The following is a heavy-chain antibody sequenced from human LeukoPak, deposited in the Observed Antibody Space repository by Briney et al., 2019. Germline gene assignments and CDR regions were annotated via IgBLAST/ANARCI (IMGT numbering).Heavy chain of an antibody. J-gene: IGHJ5*02. V-gene: IGHV4-38-2*02. D-gene: IGHD6-19*01. CDR2: MYHSGST. CDR1: GYSISSGYY. CDR3: ARGQARLAWFDP. Sequence: SETLSLTCTVSGYSISSGYYWGWIRQPPGQGLEWIGSMYHSGSTYYKPSLKSRVTISLDTSKNQFSLKLRSVTAADTAVYYCARGQARLAWFDPWGQGTLVTVSS.